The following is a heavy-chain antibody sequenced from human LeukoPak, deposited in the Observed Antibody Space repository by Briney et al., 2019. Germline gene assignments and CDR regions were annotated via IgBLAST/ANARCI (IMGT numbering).Heavy chain of an antibody. Sequence: SETLSLTCAVYGGSFSGYYWSWIRQPPGKWLEWIGEINHSGSTNYNPSLKSRVTISVDTSKNQFSLKLSSVTAADTAVYYCARDDFDDSAFDYWGQGTLVTVSS. J-gene: IGHJ4*02. V-gene: IGHV4-34*01. CDR3: ARDDFDDSAFDY. D-gene: IGHD3-22*01. CDR1: GGSFSGYY. CDR2: INHSGST.